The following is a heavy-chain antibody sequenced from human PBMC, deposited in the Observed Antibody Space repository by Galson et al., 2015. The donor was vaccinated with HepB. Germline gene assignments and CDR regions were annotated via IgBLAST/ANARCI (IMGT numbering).Heavy chain of an antibody. V-gene: IGHV3-23*01. Sequence: SLRLSCAASGFTFSSYAMSWVRQAPGKGLEWVSAISGSGGGTYYAESVKGRFTISRDNSKNTLYLQMNSLRAEDTAVYYCAKPLKERITMVRGVIIPDGMDVWGQGTTVTVSS. J-gene: IGHJ6*02. CDR3: AKPLKERITMVRGVIIPDGMDV. CDR1: GFTFSSYA. D-gene: IGHD3-10*01. CDR2: ISGSGGGT.